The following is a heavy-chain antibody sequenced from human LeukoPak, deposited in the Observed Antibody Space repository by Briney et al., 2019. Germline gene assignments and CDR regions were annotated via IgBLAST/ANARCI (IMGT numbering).Heavy chain of an antibody. V-gene: IGHV3-48*03. CDR2: ISSSGSMI. Sequence: PGGSLRLPCAASGFTFRNYEMDWVRQAPGKRLEWVSYISSSGSMIYYADSVKGRFTISRDNAKDSQYLQMNSLRAEDTAVYYCARGRISMVRGAWDWGQGTLVTVSS. CDR3: ARGRISMVRGAWD. D-gene: IGHD3-10*01. J-gene: IGHJ4*02. CDR1: GFTFRNYE.